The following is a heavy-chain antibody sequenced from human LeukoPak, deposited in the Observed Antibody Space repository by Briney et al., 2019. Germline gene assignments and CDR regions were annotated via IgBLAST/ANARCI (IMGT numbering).Heavy chain of an antibody. D-gene: IGHD2-2*02. V-gene: IGHV4-34*01. CDR3: ARARYCSSTSCYTDFDY. CDR2: INHSGST. Sequence: SETLSLTCAVYGGSFSGYYWSWIRQPPGKGLEWIGEINHSGSTNYNPSLKSRVTISVDTSKNQFSLKLSSVTAADTAVYYCARARYCSSTSCYTDFDYWGQGTLVIVSS. J-gene: IGHJ4*02. CDR1: GGSFSGYY.